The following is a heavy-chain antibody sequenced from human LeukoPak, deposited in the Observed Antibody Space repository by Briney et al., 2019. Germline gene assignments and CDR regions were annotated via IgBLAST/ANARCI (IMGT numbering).Heavy chain of an antibody. CDR3: ARDVAVGWFDP. D-gene: IGHD3-10*01. CDR1: GFAFSIYR. CDR2: IHLSGTPT. J-gene: IGHJ5*02. V-gene: IGHV3-48*04. Sequence: GGSLRLSCEASGFAFSIYRMNWVRQAPGKGLEWVSYIHLSGTPTHYADPVKGRFSISRDNAKNSLYLQMNSLRADDTAVYYCARDVAVGWFDPWGQGTLVTVSS.